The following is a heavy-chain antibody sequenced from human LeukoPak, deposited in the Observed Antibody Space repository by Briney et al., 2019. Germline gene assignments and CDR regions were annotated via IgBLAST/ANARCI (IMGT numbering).Heavy chain of an antibody. V-gene: IGHV3-30-3*01. D-gene: IGHD6-19*01. CDR3: ARGSSGWNDAFDI. CDR2: ISYDGSNK. Sequence: GGSLRLSCAASGFTVSSNYMSWVGQAPGKGLEWVAVISYDGSNKYYADSVKGRFTISRDNSKNTLYLQMNSLRAEDTAVYYCARGSSGWNDAFDIWGQGTMVTVSS. CDR1: GFTVSSNY. J-gene: IGHJ3*02.